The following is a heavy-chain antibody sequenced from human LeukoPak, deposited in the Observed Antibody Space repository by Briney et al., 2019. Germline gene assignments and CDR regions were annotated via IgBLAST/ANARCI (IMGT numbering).Heavy chain of an antibody. CDR3: ARERYSSSWYAEYFQH. Sequence: GGSLRLSCAASGFTFSSYGMHWVRQAPGKGLEWVAFIRYDGSNKYYADSVKGRFTISRDNSKNTLYLQMNSLRAEDTAVYYCARERYSSSWYAEYFQHWGQGTLVTVSS. J-gene: IGHJ1*01. CDR1: GFTFSSYG. V-gene: IGHV3-30*02. D-gene: IGHD6-13*01. CDR2: IRYDGSNK.